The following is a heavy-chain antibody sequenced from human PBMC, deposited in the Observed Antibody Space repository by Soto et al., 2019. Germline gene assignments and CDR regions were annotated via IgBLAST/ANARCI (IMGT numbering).Heavy chain of an antibody. CDR2: IYYSGST. CDR3: ARGPEAADLGAWFDP. J-gene: IGHJ5*02. V-gene: IGHV4-31*02. Sequence: NPSETLSLTXTVSGGSISSGGYYWSWIRQHPGKGLEWIGYIYYSGSTYYNPSLKSRVTISVDTSKNQFSLKLSSVTAADTAVYYCARGPEAADLGAWFDPWGQGTLVTVSS. D-gene: IGHD6-13*01. CDR1: GGSISSGGYY.